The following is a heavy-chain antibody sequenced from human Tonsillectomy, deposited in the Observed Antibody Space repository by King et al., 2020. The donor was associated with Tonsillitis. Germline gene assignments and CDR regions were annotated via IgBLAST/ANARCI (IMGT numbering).Heavy chain of an antibody. CDR2: IKQDGSEK. J-gene: IGHJ3*02. CDR3: ARVFGDSRVYSYGSFDI. Sequence: VQLVESGGGLVQPGGSLRLSCAASGFTFSSYWMSWVRQAPGKGLEWVANIKQDGSEKYYVDSVKGRFTISRDNAKNSLYLQMNSLRAEDTAVYYCARVFGDSRVYSYGSFDIWGQGTMLTVSS. V-gene: IGHV3-7*03. CDR1: GFTFSSYW. D-gene: IGHD3-22*01.